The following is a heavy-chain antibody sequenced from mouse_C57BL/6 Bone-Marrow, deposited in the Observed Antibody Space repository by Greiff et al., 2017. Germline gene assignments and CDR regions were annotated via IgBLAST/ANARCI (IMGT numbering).Heavy chain of an antibody. Sequence: VQLQQSGPELVKPGASVKISCKASGYAFSSSWMNWVKQRPGKGLEWIGRIYPGDGDTNYNGKFKGKATLTADKSSSTAYMQLSSLTSEDSAVYFCARSRLWYYFDYCGQGTTLTVSS. J-gene: IGHJ2*01. D-gene: IGHD1-1*02. CDR3: ARSRLWYYFDY. V-gene: IGHV1-82*01. CDR2: IYPGDGDT. CDR1: GYAFSSSW.